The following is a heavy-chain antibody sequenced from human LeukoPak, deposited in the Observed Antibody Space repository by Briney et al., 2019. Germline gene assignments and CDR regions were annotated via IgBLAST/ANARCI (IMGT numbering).Heavy chain of an antibody. CDR3: ARGSGDSSGRGCRWFDP. CDR2: INPSGGST. D-gene: IGHD3-22*01. CDR1: GYTFTSYY. J-gene: IGHJ5*02. Sequence: GASVKVSCKASGYTFTSYYMHWVRQAPGRGLEWMGIINPSGGSTSYAQKFQGRVTMTRDTSTSTVYMELSSLRSEDTAVYYCARGSGDSSGRGCRWFDPWGQGTLVTVSS. V-gene: IGHV1-46*01.